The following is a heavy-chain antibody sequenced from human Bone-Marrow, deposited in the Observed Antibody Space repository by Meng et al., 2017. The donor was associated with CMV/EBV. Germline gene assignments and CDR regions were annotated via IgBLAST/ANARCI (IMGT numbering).Heavy chain of an antibody. J-gene: IGHJ4*02. Sequence: CAASGFTLSSYSMPWVRQAPGKGLEWVSVVSGIGGTYYADSVKGRFTMSRDNSKNTVHLQMSSLRAEDTAVYYCAKGLNSGYPFNIDYWGQGSLVTVSS. CDR2: VSGIGGT. D-gene: IGHD3-22*01. CDR1: GFTLSSYS. V-gene: IGHV3-23*01. CDR3: AKGLNSGYPFNIDY.